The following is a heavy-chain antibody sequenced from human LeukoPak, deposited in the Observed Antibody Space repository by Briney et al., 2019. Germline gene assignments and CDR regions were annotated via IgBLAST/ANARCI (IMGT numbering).Heavy chain of an antibody. V-gene: IGHV1-8*02. CDR1: GGTFSSYA. Sequence: ASVKVSCKASGGTFSSYAISWVRQATGQGLEWMGWMNPNSGNTGYAQKFQGRVTMTRNTSISTAYMELSSLRSEDTAVYYCARDYIAVAGTSFDYWGQGTLVTVSS. J-gene: IGHJ4*02. D-gene: IGHD6-19*01. CDR2: MNPNSGNT. CDR3: ARDYIAVAGTSFDY.